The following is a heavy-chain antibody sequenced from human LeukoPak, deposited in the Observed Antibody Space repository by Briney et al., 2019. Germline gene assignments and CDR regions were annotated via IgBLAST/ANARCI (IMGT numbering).Heavy chain of an antibody. CDR1: GYTFTGYY. CDR2: INPNSGGT. Sequence: ASVKVSCKASGYTFTGYYMHWVRQAPGQGLEWMGWINPNSGGTNYTQKFQGRVTMTRDTSISTAYMELSRLRSDDTAVYYCARPLRIEYSSSSDLDYWGQGTLVTVSS. CDR3: ARPLRIEYSSSSDLDY. V-gene: IGHV1-2*02. D-gene: IGHD6-6*01. J-gene: IGHJ4*02.